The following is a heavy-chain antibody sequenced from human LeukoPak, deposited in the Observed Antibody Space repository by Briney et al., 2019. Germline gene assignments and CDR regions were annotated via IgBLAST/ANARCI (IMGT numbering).Heavy chain of an antibody. CDR1: GFTLSSYS. CDR2: ISSSSSYI. CDR3: ATTPRAMTTVTTGY. J-gene: IGHJ4*02. V-gene: IGHV3-21*01. Sequence: GGSLRLSCAASGFTLSSYSMNWVRQAPGKGLEWVSSISSSSSYIYYADSVKGRFTISRDNAKNSLYLQMNSLRAEDTAVYYCATTPRAMTTVTTGYWGQGTLVTVSS. D-gene: IGHD4-17*01.